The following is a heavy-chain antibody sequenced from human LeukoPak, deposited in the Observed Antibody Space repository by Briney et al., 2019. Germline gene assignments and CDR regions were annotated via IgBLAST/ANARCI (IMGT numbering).Heavy chain of an antibody. V-gene: IGHV3-7*03. J-gene: IGHJ4*02. CDR3: AKDIARGYSYGYLDY. CDR2: IKQDGSDK. CDR1: GFTFSNYW. D-gene: IGHD5-18*01. Sequence: GGSLRLSCAASGFTFSNYWMSWVRQAPRKVLEWVANIKQDGSDKYYVDSVKGRFTISRDNSKNSLYLQMNSLRTEDTALYYCAKDIARGYSYGYLDYWGQGTLVTVSS.